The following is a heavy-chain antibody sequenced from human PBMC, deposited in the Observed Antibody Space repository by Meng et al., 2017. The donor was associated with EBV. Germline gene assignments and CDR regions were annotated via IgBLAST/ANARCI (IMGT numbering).Heavy chain of an antibody. CDR1: GYTFTGYY. CDR3: ARVGIAVAGTGDY. Sequence: QVQLVQSGAEVKKPGASVKVSCKASGYTFTGYYMHWVRQAPGQGLEWMGRINPNSGGTNYARKFQGRVTMTRDTSISTAYMELSRLRSDDTAVYYCARVGIAVAGTGDYWGQGTLVTVSS. J-gene: IGHJ4*02. V-gene: IGHV1-2*06. CDR2: INPNSGGT. D-gene: IGHD6-19*01.